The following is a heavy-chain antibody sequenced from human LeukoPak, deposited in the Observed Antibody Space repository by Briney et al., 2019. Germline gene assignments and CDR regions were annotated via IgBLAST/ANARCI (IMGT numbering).Heavy chain of an antibody. J-gene: IGHJ4*02. Sequence: GGSLRLSCAASGFTFSSYGMHWVRQAPGKGLEWVAFIRYDGGNKYYADSVKGRFTISRDNSKNTLYLQMNSLRAEDTAVYYCAKDPAVGATPGGGQGTLVTVSS. D-gene: IGHD1-26*01. CDR3: AKDPAVGATPG. CDR2: IRYDGGNK. V-gene: IGHV3-30*02. CDR1: GFTFSSYG.